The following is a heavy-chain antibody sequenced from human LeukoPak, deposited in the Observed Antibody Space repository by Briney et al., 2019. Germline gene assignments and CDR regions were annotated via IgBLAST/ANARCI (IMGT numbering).Heavy chain of an antibody. Sequence: GGSLRLSCAASGFTFSDHYMNWIRQAPGKGLEWVSYISSSGRTIFYADSVKGRFTTSRDNAKNSLYLQMNSLRAEDTGVYYCATRDYWGQGTLVTVSS. CDR3: ATRDY. J-gene: IGHJ4*02. V-gene: IGHV3-11*01. CDR1: GFTFSDHY. CDR2: ISSSGRTI.